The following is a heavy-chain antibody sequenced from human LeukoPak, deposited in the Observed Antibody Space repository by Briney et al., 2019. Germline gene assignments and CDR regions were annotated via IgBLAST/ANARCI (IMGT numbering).Heavy chain of an antibody. Sequence: ASVKVSCKASGGTFSSYAISWVRQAPGQGLEWMGGIIPIFGAANYAQKFQGRVTITTDESTSTAYMELSSLRSEDTAVYYCARVRNKTYRLFDIWGQGTMVTVSS. CDR1: GGTFSSYA. CDR2: IIPIFGAA. V-gene: IGHV1-69*05. J-gene: IGHJ3*02. D-gene: IGHD1/OR15-1a*01. CDR3: ARVRNKTYRLFDI.